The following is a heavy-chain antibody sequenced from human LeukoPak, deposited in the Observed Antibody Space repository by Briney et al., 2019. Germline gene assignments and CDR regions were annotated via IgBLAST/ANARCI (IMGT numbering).Heavy chain of an antibody. V-gene: IGHV3-33*01. CDR3: ARELEIAVAGTLGY. Sequence: GGSLRLSCAASGFTFTSYAMHWVRQAPGKGLEWVAVIWYDGSNKYYADSVKGRFTISRDHSKNTLYLQMKRLRAEDTAVYYCARELEIAVAGTLGYRGQGTLVTVSS. D-gene: IGHD6-19*01. CDR2: IWYDGSNK. J-gene: IGHJ4*02. CDR1: GFTFTSYA.